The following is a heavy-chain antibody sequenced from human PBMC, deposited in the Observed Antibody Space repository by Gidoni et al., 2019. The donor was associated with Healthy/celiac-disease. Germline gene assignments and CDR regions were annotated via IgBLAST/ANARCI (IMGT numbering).Heavy chain of an antibody. D-gene: IGHD3-22*01. CDR3: ANSDSNYDHFQGVGV. J-gene: IGHJ6*02. CDR2: ISFDGGNK. Sequence: QVQLVESGGGVVQPGRSLRLSCAASGFTFSSFAMHWVRQAPGKGLEWGAVISFDGGNKYYADSVKCRFTISRDNSKNTLHLQMNSVRAEDTAVYYCANSDSNYDHFQGVGVWGQGTTVTVSS. CDR1: GFTFSSFA. V-gene: IGHV3-30-3*01.